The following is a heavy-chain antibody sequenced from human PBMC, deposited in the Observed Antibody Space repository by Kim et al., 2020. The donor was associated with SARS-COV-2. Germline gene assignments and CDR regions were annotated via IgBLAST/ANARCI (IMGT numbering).Heavy chain of an antibody. Sequence: GGSLRLSCAASGFNFNNYAMNWVRQAPGKGLEWVSGITGLSTETYYADSVKGRFTISRDNSRNTPYLQMTSLTAEDTAVYYCTKRDFSDSSTFSPFFDTWGQGTLVTVAS. D-gene: IGHD3-22*01. CDR3: TKRDFSDSSTFSPFFDT. CDR1: GFNFNNYA. V-gene: IGHV3-23*01. CDR2: ITGLSTET. J-gene: IGHJ4*02.